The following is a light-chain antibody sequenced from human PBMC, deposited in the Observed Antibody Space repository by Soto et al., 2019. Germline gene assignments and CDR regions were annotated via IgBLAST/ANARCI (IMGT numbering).Light chain of an antibody. CDR2: AAS. CDR3: QQNYSTPRT. CDR1: QSISSH. J-gene: IGKJ1*01. Sequence: GDRVTITCRASQSISSHLIWYQQKSGRAPNPLIYAASTLRSGVPSRFRGSGSGTDFILTISTLQPEDFATYYCQQNYSTPRTFGQGTQVEIK. V-gene: IGKV1-39*01.